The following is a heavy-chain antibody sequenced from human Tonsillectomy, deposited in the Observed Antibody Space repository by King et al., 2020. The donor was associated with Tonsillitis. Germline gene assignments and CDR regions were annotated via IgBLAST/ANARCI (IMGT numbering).Heavy chain of an antibody. D-gene: IGHD6-19*01. CDR1: GFTFSTYS. CDR3: ARDPVGSSDCADY. J-gene: IGHJ4*02. CDR2: ISSSSSYI. V-gene: IGHV3-21*01. Sequence: VQLVESGGGLVKPGGSLRLSCAASGFTFSTYSMNWVRQAPGKGLEWVSSISSSSSYIYYADSVKGRFTISRDNAKNSLYLQMNSLRAEDTAVYYCARDPVGSSDCADYWGQGTLVTVSS.